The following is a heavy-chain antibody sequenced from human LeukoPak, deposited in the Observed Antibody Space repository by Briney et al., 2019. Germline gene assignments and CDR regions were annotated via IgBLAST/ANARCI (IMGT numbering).Heavy chain of an antibody. V-gene: IGHV3-7*01. Sequence: GGSLRLSCAASGFSFSTYWMSWVRQAPGKGLEWVANIKQDGSEKYYMDSVKGRFTISRDNSKNTLYLQMNSLRAEDTAMYYCAKNAQLAGGPYYFDYWGQGTLVTVSS. CDR2: IKQDGSEK. CDR1: GFSFSTYW. D-gene: IGHD2-15*01. CDR3: AKNAQLAGGPYYFDY. J-gene: IGHJ4*02.